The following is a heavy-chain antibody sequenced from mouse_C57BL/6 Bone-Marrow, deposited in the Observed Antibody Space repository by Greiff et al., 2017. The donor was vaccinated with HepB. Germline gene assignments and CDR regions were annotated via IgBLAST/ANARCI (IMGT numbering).Heavy chain of an antibody. J-gene: IGHJ1*03. CDR3: AKGDYYGSSSGWYFDV. D-gene: IGHD1-1*01. CDR2: IDPSDSYT. V-gene: IGHV1-69*01. Sequence: VQLQQPGAELVMPGASVKLACKASGYNLTSYWMHWVKQRPGQGLEWIGEIDPSDSYTNYNQKFKGKSTLTVDKSSSTAYMQLSSLTSEDSAVYYCAKGDYYGSSSGWYFDVWGTGTTVTVSS. CDR1: GYNLTSYW.